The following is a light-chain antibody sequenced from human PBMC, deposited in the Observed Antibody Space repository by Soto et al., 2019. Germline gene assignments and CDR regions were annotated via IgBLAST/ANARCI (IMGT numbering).Light chain of an antibody. J-gene: IGLJ1*01. V-gene: IGLV2-14*01. CDR3: SSYTSGSSHYV. CDR2: GVT. Sequence: QSALTRPASVSGSPGQSITISCTGTSSDVGAYYSVSWYQHHPGKAPKLIIYGVTNRPSGVSNRFSGSKSGNTASLTISGLQAEDEADYHCSSYTSGSSHYVFGTGTKVTVL. CDR1: SSDVGAYYS.